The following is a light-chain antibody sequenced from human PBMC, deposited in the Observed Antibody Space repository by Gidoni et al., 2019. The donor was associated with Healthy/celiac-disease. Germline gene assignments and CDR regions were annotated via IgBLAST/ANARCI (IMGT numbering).Light chain of an antibody. Sequence: EIVLTQSPATLSLSPGERAPLSCRASQSVSSDLACYQQNPGQAPRLLIYDASNSATGIPARFSGSGSGTDFTLTISSLEPEDFAVYYCQQRSNWPPFTFGPGTKVDIK. CDR3: QQRSNWPPFT. V-gene: IGKV3-11*01. J-gene: IGKJ3*01. CDR2: DAS. CDR1: QSVSSD.